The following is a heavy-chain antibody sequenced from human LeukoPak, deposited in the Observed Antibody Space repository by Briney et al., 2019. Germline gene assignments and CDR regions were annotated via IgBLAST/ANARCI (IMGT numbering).Heavy chain of an antibody. Sequence: PGGSLRLSCAASGFTFSSYAMHWVRQAPGKGLEWVAVISYVGSNKYYADSVKGRFTISRDNSKNTLYLQMNSLRAEDTAVYYCARDRSRYDSSGYCDYWGQGTLVTVSS. J-gene: IGHJ4*02. CDR1: GFTFSSYA. V-gene: IGHV3-30-3*01. CDR3: ARDRSRYDSSGYCDY. CDR2: ISYVGSNK. D-gene: IGHD3-22*01.